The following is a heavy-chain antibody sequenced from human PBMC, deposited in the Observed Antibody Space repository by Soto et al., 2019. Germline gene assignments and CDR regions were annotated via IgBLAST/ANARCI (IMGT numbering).Heavy chain of an antibody. Sequence: SQTPSLTCDMSGYSVSSDNAAWNCIRQSPSRGLEWLGRILYRSTWSNDYAVSVTSRITITPDTSKNQFSLQLNSVTPEDTAVYYCARETTTVRAIINHLDYWGQGTMVTVSS. CDR3: ARETTTVRAIINHLDY. J-gene: IGHJ4*02. CDR1: GYSVSSDNAA. V-gene: IGHV6-1*01. D-gene: IGHD3-10*01. CDR2: ILYRSTWSN.